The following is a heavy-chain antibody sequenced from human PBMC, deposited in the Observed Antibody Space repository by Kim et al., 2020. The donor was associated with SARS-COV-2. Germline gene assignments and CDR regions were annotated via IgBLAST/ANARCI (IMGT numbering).Heavy chain of an antibody. Sequence: SETLSLTCGVYGGSLSGYYWSWIRQSPGKGLEWIGEVNHSGFTNYKPSHKGRVTVSVDPSNNQFSLNLRFVTATDTAVYYCARKNRDCYVYFDFWGQGTLVTVSS. CDR3: ARKNRDCYVYFDF. CDR1: GGSLSGYY. J-gene: IGHJ4*02. V-gene: IGHV4-34*01. D-gene: IGHD3-16*01. CDR2: VNHSGFT.